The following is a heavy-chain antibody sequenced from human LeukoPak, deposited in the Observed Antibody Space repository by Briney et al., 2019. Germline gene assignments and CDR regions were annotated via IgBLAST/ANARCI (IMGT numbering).Heavy chain of an antibody. Sequence: ASVKVSCKAYGYTFISHGIIWVRQAPGQGLEWMGWISGSSSNTNYAQRLQGRVTMTTDTSTTTAYMELRSLRSDDTAVYYCARATGTWGHDGFDIWGQGTMVTVSS. J-gene: IGHJ3*02. D-gene: IGHD3-16*01. CDR1: GYTFISHG. CDR3: ARATGTWGHDGFDI. CDR2: ISGSSSNT. V-gene: IGHV1-18*01.